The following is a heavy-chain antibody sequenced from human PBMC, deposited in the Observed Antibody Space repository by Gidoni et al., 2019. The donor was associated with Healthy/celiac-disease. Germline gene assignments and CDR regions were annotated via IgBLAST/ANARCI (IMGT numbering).Heavy chain of an antibody. Sequence: QVQLQQWGAGLLKPSETLSLTCAMSGPSFSGYYWSWIRQSPGMGLEWIAEITHTGSTNYKPSLRSRVTISVDASKNQFSLQLRSVTAADTAVYYCARGRYHDSSGFPYWGQGTLVTVSS. CDR3: ARGRYHDSSGFPY. D-gene: IGHD3-22*01. CDR2: ITHTGST. CDR1: GPSFSGYY. J-gene: IGHJ4*02. V-gene: IGHV4-34*01.